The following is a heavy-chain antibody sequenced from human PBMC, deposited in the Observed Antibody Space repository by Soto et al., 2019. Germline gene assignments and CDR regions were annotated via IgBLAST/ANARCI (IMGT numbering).Heavy chain of an antibody. CDR2: IYGDVDK. CDR3: ARRRGGFGGGWTTPYFDY. Sequence: QITLKESGPTVVKPTQTLTLTCSLSGFSLNTAGVGVGWIRQPPGKALEWLAVIYGDVDKSWNPSLRDRLTINRDAADDQVVLTVTNMDPVDTGTYYCARRRGGFGGGWTTPYFDYWGQGTLVTVSS. D-gene: IGHD6-19*01. V-gene: IGHV2-5*02. J-gene: IGHJ4*02. CDR1: GFSLNTAGVG.